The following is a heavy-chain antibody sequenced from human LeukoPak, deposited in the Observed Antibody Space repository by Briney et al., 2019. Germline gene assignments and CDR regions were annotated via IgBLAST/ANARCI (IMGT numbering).Heavy chain of an antibody. CDR1: GGSISSYY. Sequence: PSETLSLACTVSGGSISSYYWSWIRQPPGKGLEWIGYIYYSGSTNYNPSLKCRVTISVDTSKNQFSLKLSSVTAADTAVYYCVRDRFGDYGTQFDYWGQGTLVTVSS. D-gene: IGHD4-17*01. CDR2: IYYSGST. J-gene: IGHJ4*02. V-gene: IGHV4-59*01. CDR3: VRDRFGDYGTQFDY.